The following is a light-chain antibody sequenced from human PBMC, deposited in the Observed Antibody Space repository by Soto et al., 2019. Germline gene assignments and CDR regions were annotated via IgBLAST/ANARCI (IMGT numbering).Light chain of an antibody. J-gene: IGKJ3*01. V-gene: IGKV3-20*01. Sequence: EIVLTQSPGTLSLSPGGRATLSCRASHSVSSSYLAWYQQKPGQAPRLLIYGASSRATGIPDRFSGSGSGTDFTLTISRLEPEDFAVYYCQQCGSSPPYTFGPGTKVDIK. CDR3: QQCGSSPPYT. CDR2: GAS. CDR1: HSVSSSY.